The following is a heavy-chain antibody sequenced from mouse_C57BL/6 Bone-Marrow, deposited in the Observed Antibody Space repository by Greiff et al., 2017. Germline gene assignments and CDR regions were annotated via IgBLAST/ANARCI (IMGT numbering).Heavy chain of an antibody. D-gene: IGHD1-1*01. V-gene: IGHV14-4*01. Sequence: EVQLQQSGAELVRPGASVKLSCTASGFNIKDDYMHWVKQRPEQGLEWIGWIDPENGDTEYASKFQGKATITADTSSNTAYLQLSSLTSEDTAVYDCTTPYYYGSSVFAYGGQGTLVTVSA. CDR1: GFNIKDDY. CDR3: TTPYYYGSSVFAY. J-gene: IGHJ3*01. CDR2: IDPENGDT.